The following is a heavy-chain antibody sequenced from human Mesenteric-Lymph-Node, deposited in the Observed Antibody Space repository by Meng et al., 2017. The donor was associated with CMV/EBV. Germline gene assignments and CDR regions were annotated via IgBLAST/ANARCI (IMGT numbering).Heavy chain of an antibody. Sequence: ASVKVSCKASGYIFTGYYILWVRQAPGHGLEWMGWINPNSGYTNYAPRFQGRVIMTSDTSITTTYMQLAGLRSDDTAVYYCARVAADNIVVAPAVDYYYGMDVWGQGTTVTVSS. CDR1: GYIFTGYY. CDR2: INPNSGYT. D-gene: IGHD2-2*01. CDR3: ARVAADNIVVAPAVDYYYGMDV. V-gene: IGHV1-2*02. J-gene: IGHJ6*02.